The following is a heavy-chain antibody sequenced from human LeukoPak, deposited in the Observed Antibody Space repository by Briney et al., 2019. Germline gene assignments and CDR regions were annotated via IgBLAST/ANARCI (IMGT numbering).Heavy chain of an antibody. CDR2: IYYSGST. CDR1: GGSISSYY. CDR3: ARHLASSGYYYGFDY. J-gene: IGHJ4*02. Sequence: SETLSLTCTVSGGSISSYYWSWIRQPPGKGLEWIGYIYYSGSTNYNPSLKSRVTISVDTSKNQFSLKLSSVTAADTAVYYCARHLASSGYYYGFDYWGQGTLVTVSS. D-gene: IGHD3-22*01. V-gene: IGHV4-59*08.